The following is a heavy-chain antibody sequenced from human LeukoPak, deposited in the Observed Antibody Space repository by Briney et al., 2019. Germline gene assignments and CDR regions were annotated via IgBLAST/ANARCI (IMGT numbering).Heavy chain of an antibody. Sequence: GGSLRLSCAASGFIVSSNYMSWVRQAPGKGLEWVSVIYSTGSTYYADSVKGRFTISRDNSKNTLYLQMNSLRAEDTAVYYCARDEGLDYWGQGTLVTVSS. CDR3: ARDEGLDY. V-gene: IGHV3-53*01. J-gene: IGHJ4*02. CDR2: IYSTGST. CDR1: GFIVSSNY.